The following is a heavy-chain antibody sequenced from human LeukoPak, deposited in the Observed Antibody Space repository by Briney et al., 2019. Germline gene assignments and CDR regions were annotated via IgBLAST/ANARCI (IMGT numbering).Heavy chain of an antibody. Sequence: PGGSLRLSCAASGFTFSSYSMNWVRQAPGKGLEWVSYISSSSSTIYYADSVKGRFTISRDNAKNSLYLQMNSLRAEDTAVYYCARGKGSYWDYWGQGTLVTVSS. CDR3: ARGKGSYWDY. CDR2: ISSSSSTI. CDR1: GFTFSSYS. J-gene: IGHJ4*02. D-gene: IGHD3-10*01. V-gene: IGHV3-48*04.